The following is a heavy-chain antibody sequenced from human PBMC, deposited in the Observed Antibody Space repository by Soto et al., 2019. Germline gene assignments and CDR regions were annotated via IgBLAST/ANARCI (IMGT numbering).Heavy chain of an antibody. Sequence: QVQLQQWGAGLLKPSETLSLTCAVYGGSFSGYYWNWIRQPPGKGLEWIGEINHSGSTNYKPSLKSRVTISVDTSKNQFSLKLSSVTAADTAVYYCARGNYDYIWGSYRIDAFDIWGQGTMVTVS. CDR3: ARGNYDYIWGSYRIDAFDI. CDR2: INHSGST. J-gene: IGHJ3*02. CDR1: GGSFSGYY. V-gene: IGHV4-34*01. D-gene: IGHD3-16*02.